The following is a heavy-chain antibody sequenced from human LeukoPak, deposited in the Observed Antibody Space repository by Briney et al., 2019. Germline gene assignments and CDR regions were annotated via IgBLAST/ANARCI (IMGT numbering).Heavy chain of an antibody. D-gene: IGHD2/OR15-2a*01. Sequence: GGSRRLSLPPSGFTFSSYGMHGVGQAPGKGLEWVAVISYDGSNKYYADSVKGRFTISRDNSKNTLYLQMNSLRAEDTAVYYCAKDTTLDYWGQGTLVTVSS. CDR2: ISYDGSNK. CDR3: AKDTTLDY. CDR1: GFTFSSYG. V-gene: IGHV3-30*18. J-gene: IGHJ4*02.